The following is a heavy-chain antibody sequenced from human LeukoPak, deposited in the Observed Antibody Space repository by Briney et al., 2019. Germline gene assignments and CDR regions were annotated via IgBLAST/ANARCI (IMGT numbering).Heavy chain of an antibody. CDR2: INAGNGNT. J-gene: IGHJ6*02. Sequence: ASVKVPCKASGYTFTSYAMHWVRQAPGQRLEWMGWINAGNGNTKYSQKFQGRVTITRDTSASTAYMELSSLRSEDTAVYCCARGDIVLMVYAIAYGMDVWGQGTTVTVSS. V-gene: IGHV1-3*01. CDR3: ARGDIVLMVYAIAYGMDV. D-gene: IGHD2-8*01. CDR1: GYTFTSYA.